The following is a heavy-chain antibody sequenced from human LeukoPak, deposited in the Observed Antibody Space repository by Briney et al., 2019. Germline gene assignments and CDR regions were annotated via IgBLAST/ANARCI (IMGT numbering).Heavy chain of an antibody. CDR2: INHSGST. CDR1: GGSFSGYY. J-gene: IGHJ6*03. CDR3: ARGRRDGYNYYYYMDV. D-gene: IGHD5-24*01. V-gene: IGHV4-34*01. Sequence: SETLSLTCAVYGGSFSGYYWSWIRQPPGKGLEWIGEINHSGSTNYNPSLKSRVTISVDTSKNQFSLKLSSVTAAVTAVYYCARGRRDGYNYYYYMDVWGKGTTVTVSS.